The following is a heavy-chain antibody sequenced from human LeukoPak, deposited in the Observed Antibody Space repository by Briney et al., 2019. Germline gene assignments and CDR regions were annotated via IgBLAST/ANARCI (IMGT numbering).Heavy chain of an antibody. CDR2: INPSGGST. D-gene: IGHD5-18*01. V-gene: IGHV1-46*01. CDR1: GYTLTSNY. J-gene: IGHJ5*02. Sequence: ASVKVSCKASGYTLTSNYMHWVRQAPGQGLEWMGIINPSGGSTSYAQKFQGRVTMTRDTSTSTVYMEVSSLRSEDTAVYYCARGIKTWIQLTYNWFDPWGQGTLVTVSS. CDR3: ARGIKTWIQLTYNWFDP.